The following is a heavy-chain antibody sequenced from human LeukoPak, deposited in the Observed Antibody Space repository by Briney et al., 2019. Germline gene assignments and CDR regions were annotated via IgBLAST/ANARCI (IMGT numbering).Heavy chain of an antibody. V-gene: IGHV3-11*01. CDR3: ARDPFGEHLLNYFNY. CDR1: GFTFSDYY. Sequence: KPGGSLRLSCAASGFTFSDYYMNWIRQAPGKGLEWVSYISSSGTTTYYADSVKGRFTISRDNAKNSLYLQMNSLRAEDTALYYCARDPFGEHLLNYFNYWGQGTLVTVSS. J-gene: IGHJ4*02. D-gene: IGHD1-26*01. CDR2: ISSSGTTT.